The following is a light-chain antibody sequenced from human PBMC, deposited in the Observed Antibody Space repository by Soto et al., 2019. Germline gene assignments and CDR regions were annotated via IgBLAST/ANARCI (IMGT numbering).Light chain of an antibody. J-gene: IGLJ2*01. CDR3: QSYDSSLNDVV. Sequence: QSVLTPPPSVSGAPGQRVTISCTGSSSNIGARYDVHWYQQLPGTAPKLLIYGYNNRPSGVPDRFSGSKSGTSASLAITGLQAEDEAVYYCQSYDSSLNDVVFGGGTKLTVL. V-gene: IGLV1-40*01. CDR1: SSNIGARYD. CDR2: GYN.